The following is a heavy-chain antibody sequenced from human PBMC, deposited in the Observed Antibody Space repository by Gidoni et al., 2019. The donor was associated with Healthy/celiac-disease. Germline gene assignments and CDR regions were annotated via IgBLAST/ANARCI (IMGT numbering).Heavy chain of an antibody. J-gene: IGHJ4*02. Sequence: EVQLVESGGGLVKPGGSLRLSCAASGFTVSRFSMNWVRQAPGKGLEWVSSISNSSSYIYYADSVKGRLTITRDNAKNSLYLQMNSLRAEDTAVYYCARDYGDSLDYWGQGTLVTVSS. D-gene: IGHD4-17*01. CDR1: GFTVSRFS. CDR3: ARDYGDSLDY. V-gene: IGHV3-21*06. CDR2: ISNSSSYI.